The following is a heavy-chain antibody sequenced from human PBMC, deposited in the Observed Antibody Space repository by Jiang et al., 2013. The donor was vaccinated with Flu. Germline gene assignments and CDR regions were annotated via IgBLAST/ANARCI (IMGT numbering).Heavy chain of an antibody. CDR1: GGSFSDYY. Sequence: LLKPSETLSLTCAVYGGSFSDYYWSWIRQSPREGSWSGLGKVNHTGSTHYNPSLKSRVTLSVDTSKNLVSLKLSSVTAADTGVFYCARTMMVRLFDSWGQGTPVTVSS. D-gene: IGHD3-22*01. CDR3: ARTMMVRLFDS. V-gene: IGHV4-34*01. J-gene: IGHJ4*02. CDR2: VNHTGST.